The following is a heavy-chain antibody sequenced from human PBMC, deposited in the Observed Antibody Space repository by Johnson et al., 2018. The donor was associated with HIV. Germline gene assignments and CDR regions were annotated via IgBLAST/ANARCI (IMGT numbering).Heavy chain of an antibody. J-gene: IGHJ3*02. D-gene: IGHD3-10*01. CDR1: GFTFGSYG. V-gene: IGHV3-7*03. Sequence: VQLVESGGGVVQPGRSLRLSCAASGFTFGSYGIHWVRQAPGKGLEWVANIKQDGSEKYYVDSVKGRFSISRDNAKNSLDLQMNSLRAEDTAVYYCARDTSGEGRAFDIWGQGTMVTVSS. CDR2: IKQDGSEK. CDR3: ARDTSGEGRAFDI.